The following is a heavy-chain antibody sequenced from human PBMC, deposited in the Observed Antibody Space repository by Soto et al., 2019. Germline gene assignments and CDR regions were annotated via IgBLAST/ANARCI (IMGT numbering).Heavy chain of an antibody. Sequence: EVQLVESGGGLVKPGGSLRLSCAASGFTFSSYSMNWVRQAPGKGLEWVSSISGSSSYIYYADSVKGRFTLSRDNAKSSLFLQMNSLRAEDTAVYYCARHIGYCSGDSCYSDSWGQGTLVTVSS. J-gene: IGHJ4*02. V-gene: IGHV3-21*01. CDR1: GFTFSSYS. CDR3: ARHIGYCSGDSCYSDS. D-gene: IGHD2-15*01. CDR2: ISGSSSYI.